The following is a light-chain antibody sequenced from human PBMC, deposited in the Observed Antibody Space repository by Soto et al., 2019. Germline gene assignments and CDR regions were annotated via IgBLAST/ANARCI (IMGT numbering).Light chain of an antibody. CDR2: GAS. V-gene: IGKV3-20*01. CDR1: QSVGSY. Sequence: EIVLTQPPGTLSLSPGEGATPACRASQSVGSYLAWHQQKPGQAPRLLIYGASNRATGIPDRFSGSGSGTDSTLTISILDPEDFAVYYCQKYSSSGTFGLGNRVNIK. J-gene: IGKJ3*01. CDR3: QKYSSSGT.